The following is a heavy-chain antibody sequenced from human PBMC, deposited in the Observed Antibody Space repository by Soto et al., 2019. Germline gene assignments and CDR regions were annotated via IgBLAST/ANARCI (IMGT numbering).Heavy chain of an antibody. J-gene: IGHJ4*02. D-gene: IGHD5-18*01. CDR3: ARDPGYSYAEWRPYYFDY. V-gene: IGHV3-30-3*01. Sequence: ESGGGVVQPGRSLRLSCAASGFTFGSYAMHWVRQAPGKGLEWVAVISYDGSNKYYADSVKGRFTISRDNSKNTLYLQMNSLRAEDTAVYYCARDPGYSYAEWRPYYFDYWGQGTLVTVSS. CDR2: ISYDGSNK. CDR1: GFTFGSYA.